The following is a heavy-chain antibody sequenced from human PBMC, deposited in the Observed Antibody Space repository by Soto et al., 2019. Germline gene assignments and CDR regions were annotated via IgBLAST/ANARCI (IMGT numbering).Heavy chain of an antibody. Sequence: SVKVSCKASGGTFSSYAISWVRQAPGQGLEWMGGIIPIFGTANYAQKFQDRVTITADKSTSTAYMELSSLRSEDTAVYYCARGPGIVVTYPLLYWGQGTLVTVSS. CDR1: GGTFSSYA. J-gene: IGHJ4*02. CDR2: IIPIFGTA. V-gene: IGHV1-69*06. D-gene: IGHD2-15*01. CDR3: ARGPGIVVTYPLLY.